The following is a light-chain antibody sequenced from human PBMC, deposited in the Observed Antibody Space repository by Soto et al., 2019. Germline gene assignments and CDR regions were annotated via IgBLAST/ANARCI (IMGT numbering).Light chain of an antibody. V-gene: IGKV1-39*01. J-gene: IGKJ1*01. CDR1: QSISSY. CDR3: QQSYSTLWT. CDR2: AAS. Sequence: DIQMTQSPSSLSASVGDRVTITCRASQSISSYLNWYQQKPGKAPKLLIYAASSLQSGVSSRFSGSGSGTDFTLTISSLQPEDFATYYCQQSYSTLWTFGQGNKVEIK.